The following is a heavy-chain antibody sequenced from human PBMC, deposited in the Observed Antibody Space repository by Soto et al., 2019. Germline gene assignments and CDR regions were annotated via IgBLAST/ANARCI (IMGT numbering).Heavy chain of an antibody. Sequence: PAESLNISFKASGYTFSTSWIAWVRQMPGQGLEWMGIIYPGDSDIRYSPSFQGHVSISADKSTSTAYLQWTILEASDSGIYYCTRQHGSGSDYPFDFRVQGTRVAVS. CDR2: IYPGDSDI. CDR1: GYTFSTSW. V-gene: IGHV5-51*01. J-gene: IGHJ4*02. CDR3: TRQHGSGSDYPFDF. D-gene: IGHD3-10*01.